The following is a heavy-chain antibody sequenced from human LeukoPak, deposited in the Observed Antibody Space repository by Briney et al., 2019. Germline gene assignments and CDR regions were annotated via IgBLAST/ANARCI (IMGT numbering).Heavy chain of an antibody. CDR2: IIPIFGTA. D-gene: IGHD3-3*01. V-gene: IGHV1-69*13. CDR1: GGTFSSYA. J-gene: IGHJ5*02. CDR3: ARGTINFGVVTGRFDP. Sequence: SVKVSCKASGGTFSSYAISWVRQAPGQGLEWMGGIIPIFGTANYAQKFQGRVTITADEPTSTDYMELSSLRSEDTAVYYCARGTINFGVVTGRFDPWGQGTLVTVSS.